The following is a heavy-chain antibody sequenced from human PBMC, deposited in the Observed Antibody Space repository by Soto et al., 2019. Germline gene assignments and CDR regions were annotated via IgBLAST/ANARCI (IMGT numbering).Heavy chain of an antibody. Sequence: GGSLRLSCAASGFTFSSYWMSWVRQAPGKGLEWVANIKQDGSEKYYVDSVKGRFTISRDNAKNSLYLQMNSLRAEDTAVYYCARGKDTALTPWGYWGQGALVTVSS. V-gene: IGHV3-7*03. CDR1: GFTFSSYW. J-gene: IGHJ4*02. CDR3: ARGKDTALTPWGY. CDR2: IKQDGSEK. D-gene: IGHD5-18*01.